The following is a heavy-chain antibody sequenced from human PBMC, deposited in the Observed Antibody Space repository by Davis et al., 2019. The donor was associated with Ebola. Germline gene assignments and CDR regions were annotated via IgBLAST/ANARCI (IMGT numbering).Heavy chain of an antibody. Sequence: LRLSCTVSGGSISSYYWSWIRQPPGKGLEWIGYIDYSGSTNYNPSHTSRVTISVDTSKNQFSLKLSSVTAADTAVYYCARASSYDFWSGYYMVYYYGMDVWGQGTTVTVSS. CDR2: IDYSGST. V-gene: IGHV4-59*01. J-gene: IGHJ6*02. D-gene: IGHD3-3*01. CDR3: ARASSYDFWSGYYMVYYYGMDV. CDR1: GGSISSYY.